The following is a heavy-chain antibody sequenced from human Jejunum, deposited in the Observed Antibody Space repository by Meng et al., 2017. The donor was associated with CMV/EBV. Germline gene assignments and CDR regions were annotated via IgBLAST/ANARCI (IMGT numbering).Heavy chain of an antibody. Sequence: CAASGFTFSNYARGWVRQAPGKGLEWVSSISGSARNTYYADSVKGRFTISRDNSKNTLYLQMNSLRDEDTAVYYCTTGAPGGTYFDYWGRGTLVTVSS. CDR1: GFTFSNYA. J-gene: IGHJ4*02. V-gene: IGHV3-23*01. CDR3: TTGAPGGTYFDY. D-gene: IGHD3-16*01. CDR2: ISGSARNT.